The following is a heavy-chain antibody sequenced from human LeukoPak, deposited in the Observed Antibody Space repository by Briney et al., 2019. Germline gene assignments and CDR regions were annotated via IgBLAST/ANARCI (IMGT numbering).Heavy chain of an antibody. V-gene: IGHV3-23*01. J-gene: IGHJ4*02. D-gene: IGHD6-19*01. CDR1: GFTLTTYA. Sequence: GGSLRLSCAASGFTLTTYAMSWVRQAPGKGLEWVSAISGSGGTYYAASVKGRFTMSRDTSKNTLFLQMNNLRDEDTAVYYCAKDPHYPDTSGHWGQGTLVTVSS. CDR2: ISGSGGT. CDR3: AKDPHYPDTSGH.